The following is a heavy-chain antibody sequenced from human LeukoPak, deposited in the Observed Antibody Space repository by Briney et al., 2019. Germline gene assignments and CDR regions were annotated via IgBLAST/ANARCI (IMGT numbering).Heavy chain of an antibody. CDR3: AKLLRYFDWLSPLDY. CDR2: IRYGGSNK. Sequence: GGSLRLSCAASGFTFSSYGMHWVRQAPGKGLEWVAFIRYGGSNKYYADSVKGRLTISRDNSKNTLYLQMNSLRAEDTAVYYCAKLLRYFDWLSPLDYWGQGTLVTVSS. CDR1: GFTFSSYG. V-gene: IGHV3-30*02. D-gene: IGHD3-9*01. J-gene: IGHJ4*02.